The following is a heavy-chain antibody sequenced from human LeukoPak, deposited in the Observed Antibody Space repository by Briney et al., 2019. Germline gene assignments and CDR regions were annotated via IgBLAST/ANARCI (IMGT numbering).Heavy chain of an antibody. D-gene: IGHD5-18*01. Sequence: TSETLSLTYTVSGGSNSSGGYYWSWIRQHPGKGLEWIGYIYYSGSTYYNPSLKSRVTISVDTSKNQFSLKLSSVTAADTAVYYCATHRRRGYSYVDYWGQGTLVTVSS. CDR2: IYYSGST. V-gene: IGHV4-31*03. CDR1: GGSNSSGGYY. J-gene: IGHJ4*02. CDR3: ATHRRRGYSYVDY.